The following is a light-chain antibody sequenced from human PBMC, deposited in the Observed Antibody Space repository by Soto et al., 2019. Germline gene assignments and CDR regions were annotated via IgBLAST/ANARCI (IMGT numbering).Light chain of an antibody. CDR3: CSYVGTSTFWV. CDR1: SNEVGSYNV. Sequence: QSVLTQPASVSGSPGQSITISCTGTSNEVGSYNVVSWYQQHPGKAPKLMIYEDSKRPSGVSNRFSGSKSGNTASLTISGLQAEDEADYYCCSYVGTSTFWVFGGGTKLTVL. CDR2: EDS. J-gene: IGLJ3*02. V-gene: IGLV2-23*02.